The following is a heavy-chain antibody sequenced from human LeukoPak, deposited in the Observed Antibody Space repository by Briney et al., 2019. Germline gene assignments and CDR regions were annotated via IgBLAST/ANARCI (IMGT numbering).Heavy chain of an antibody. CDR3: ARVLGPNWFDP. V-gene: IGHV4-4*07. D-gene: IGHD1-26*01. CDR1: GGSISSYH. J-gene: IGHJ5*02. CDR2: IYTSGNT. Sequence: SETLSLTCTVSGGSISSYHWSWIRQPAGKGLEWIGRIYTSGNTNYNPSLKSRVTISVDTSKNQISLNLRSVTAADTAVYYCARVLGPNWFDPWGQGTLVTVSS.